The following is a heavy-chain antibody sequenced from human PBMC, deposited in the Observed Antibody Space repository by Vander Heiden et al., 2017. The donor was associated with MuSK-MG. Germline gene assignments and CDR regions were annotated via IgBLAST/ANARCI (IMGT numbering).Heavy chain of an antibody. V-gene: IGHV3-33*01. D-gene: IGHD6-6*01. CDR2: IWYDGSNK. CDR3: STVVGYSSSSEAFDI. CDR1: GFTFRSYG. Sequence: QVQLVESGGGVVQPGRSLRLSCAASGFTFRSYGMHWVRQAPGKGLEWVAVIWYDGSNKYYADSVKGRFTISRDNSKNTLYLQMNSLRAEDTAVYYCSTVVGYSSSSEAFDIWGQGTMVTVSS. J-gene: IGHJ3*02.